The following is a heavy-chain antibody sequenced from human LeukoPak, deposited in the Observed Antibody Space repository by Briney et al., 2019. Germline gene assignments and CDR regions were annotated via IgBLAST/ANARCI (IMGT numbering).Heavy chain of an antibody. V-gene: IGHV4-34*01. J-gene: IGHJ4*02. D-gene: IGHD4-17*01. CDR2: INHSGST. CDR3: ARAHPHGDHDY. Sequence: SETLSLTCAVYGGSSSGYYWSWIRQPPGKGLEWIGEINHSGSTNYNPSLKSRVTISVDTSKNQFSLKLSSVTAADTAVYYCARAHPHGDHDYWGQGTLVTVSS. CDR1: GGSSSGYY.